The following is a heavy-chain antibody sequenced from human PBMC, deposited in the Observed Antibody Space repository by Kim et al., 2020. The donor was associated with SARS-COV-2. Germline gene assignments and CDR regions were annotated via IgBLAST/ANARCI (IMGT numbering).Heavy chain of an antibody. CDR2: ISWNSGSI. CDR3: AKDSLSCSGGSCYSFDY. J-gene: IGHJ4*02. V-gene: IGHV3-9*01. D-gene: IGHD2-15*01. Sequence: GGSLRLSCAASGFTFDDYAMHWVRQAPGKGLEWVSGISWNSGSIGYADSVKGRFTISRDNAKYSLYLQMNSLRAEDTALYYCAKDSLSCSGGSCYSFDYWGQGTLVTVSS. CDR1: GFTFDDYA.